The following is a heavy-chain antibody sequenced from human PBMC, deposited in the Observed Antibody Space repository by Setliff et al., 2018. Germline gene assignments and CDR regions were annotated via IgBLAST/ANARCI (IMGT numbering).Heavy chain of an antibody. CDR2: IYHNGNS. J-gene: IGHJ4*02. CDR3: ARLRRVFPARFDY. V-gene: IGHV4-38-2*01. Sequence: PSETLSLTCSVSGYSISSGYYWGWIRQPPGKGLEWIGSIYHNGNSYYNPSLKSRVTMSVDTSKNQFSLKLSSLTAADTAVYYCARLRRVFPARFDYWGQGTLVTV. CDR1: GYSISSGYY.